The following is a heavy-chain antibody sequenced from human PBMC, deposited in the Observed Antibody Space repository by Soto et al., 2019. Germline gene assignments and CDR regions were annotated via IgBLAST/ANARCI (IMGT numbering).Heavy chain of an antibody. D-gene: IGHD2-2*01. Sequence: EVKLVESGGGLVQPGGSLRLSCAASGVTVSNNYMTWVRQAPGKGLELVSSIYSTGNTFYADSVKGRFTISRDNSKNTLYVQMNGLRFEDTAVYYCARNAPVSTLGYWGQGTLVTVSS. CDR2: IYSTGNT. CDR3: ARNAPVSTLGY. J-gene: IGHJ4*02. V-gene: IGHV3-66*01. CDR1: GVTVSNNY.